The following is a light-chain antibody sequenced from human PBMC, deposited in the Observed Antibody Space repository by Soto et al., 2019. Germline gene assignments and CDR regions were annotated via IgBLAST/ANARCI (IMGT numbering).Light chain of an antibody. Sequence: QSALTQPASVSGSPGQSITISCTGTRSDVGGYNYVSWYQHHPGKAPKLLIYEVTNRPAEVSNRFSGSKSGITASLTISGLQSEDEADYYCSSYTRGSHVLFGGGTKVTV. V-gene: IGLV2-14*01. CDR2: EVT. CDR1: RSDVGGYNY. CDR3: SSYTRGSHVL. J-gene: IGLJ2*01.